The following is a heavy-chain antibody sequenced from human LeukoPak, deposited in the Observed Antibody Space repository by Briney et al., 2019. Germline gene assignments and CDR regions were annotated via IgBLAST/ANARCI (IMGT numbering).Heavy chain of an antibody. Sequence: GGSLRLSCAASGFTFSSYNMNWVRQAPGKGLEWVSCISSSSSYIYYADSVKCRFTISRDNAKNSLYLQMNSLRAEDTAVYYCARERAYIMATITNYMDVWGKGTTVTVSS. CDR2: ISSSSSYI. CDR1: GFTFSSYN. CDR3: ARERAYIMATITNYMDV. D-gene: IGHD5-12*01. J-gene: IGHJ6*03. V-gene: IGHV3-21*01.